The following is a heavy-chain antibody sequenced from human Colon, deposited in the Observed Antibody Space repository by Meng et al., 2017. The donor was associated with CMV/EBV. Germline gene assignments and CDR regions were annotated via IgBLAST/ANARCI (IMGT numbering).Heavy chain of an antibody. CDR3: ARDMDYTSAAYDY. CDR1: GFTFSSYS. J-gene: IGHJ4*02. Sequence: GESLKISCAASGFTFSSYSMNWVRQAPGKGLEWVSSISSSSSYIYYADSVKGRFTISRDNAKNSLYLQMNSLRAEDTAVYYCARDMDYTSAAYDYWGQGTLVTVSS. V-gene: IGHV3-21*01. D-gene: IGHD6-19*01. CDR2: ISSSSSYI.